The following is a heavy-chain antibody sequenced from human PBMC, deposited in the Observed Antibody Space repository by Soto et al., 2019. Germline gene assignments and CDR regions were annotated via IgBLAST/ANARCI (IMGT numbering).Heavy chain of an antibody. D-gene: IGHD2-2*01. V-gene: IGHV3-30-3*01. J-gene: IGHJ6*02. Sequence: QVQLVESGGGVVQPGRSLRLSCAASGFTFSTSAMHWVRQAPGKGPEWVAVISSDGSKAYYAESVRGRFTISRDNSKDTLFLQMNSLRAEDTAVYHCARPYCSSYACYLYLYALGVWGQGTTVTVSS. CDR2: ISSDGSKA. CDR3: ARPYCSSYACYLYLYALGV. CDR1: GFTFSTSA.